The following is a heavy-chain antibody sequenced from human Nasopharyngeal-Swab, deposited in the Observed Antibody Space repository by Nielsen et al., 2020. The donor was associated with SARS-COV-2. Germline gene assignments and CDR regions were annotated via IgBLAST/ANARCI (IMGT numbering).Heavy chain of an antibody. V-gene: IGHV4-59*13. CDR3: ARDESWRYYYGMDV. CDR2: IFYNGNT. CDR1: GGFNSSYY. D-gene: IGHD1-1*01. Sequence: SQTLSLTCDVSGGFNSSYYWHWIRQTPGKGLEWIGYIFYNGNTKYNPSLKSRVTISLGTPMNQFSLKLSSVTAADTAVYYCARDESWRYYYGMDVWGQGTTVTVSS. J-gene: IGHJ6*02.